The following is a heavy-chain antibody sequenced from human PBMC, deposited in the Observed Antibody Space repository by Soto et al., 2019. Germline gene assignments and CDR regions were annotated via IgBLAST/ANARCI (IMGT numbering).Heavy chain of an antibody. Sequence: SETLPLTCAVYGGSFSGYYWSWIRQPPGKGLEWIGEINHSGSTNYNPSLKSRVTISVDTSKNQFSLTLSSVTAADTAVYYCARGSGQAYYGDPPYYGMDVWGQETTVTVSS. CDR1: GGSFSGYY. V-gene: IGHV4-34*01. J-gene: IGHJ6*02. CDR2: INHSGST. CDR3: ARGSGQAYYGDPPYYGMDV. D-gene: IGHD4-17*01.